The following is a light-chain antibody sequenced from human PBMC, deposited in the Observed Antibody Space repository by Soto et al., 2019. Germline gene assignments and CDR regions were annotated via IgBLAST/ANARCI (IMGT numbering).Light chain of an antibody. V-gene: IGLV7-43*01. CDR2: STS. CDR3: LLYYGGAQLV. Sequence: QAVVTQEPSLTVSPGGTVTLTCASSTGAVTSGYYPNWFQQKPGQPPRALIYSTSNKHPWTPARFSGSLLGGKAALTLSGVQPEDEAEYYCLLYYGGAQLVFGGGTKVTVL. J-gene: IGLJ2*01. CDR1: TGAVTSGYY.